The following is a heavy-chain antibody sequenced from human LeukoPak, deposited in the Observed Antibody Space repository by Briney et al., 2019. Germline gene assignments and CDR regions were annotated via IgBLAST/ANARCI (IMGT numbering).Heavy chain of an antibody. V-gene: IGHV4-34*01. J-gene: IGHJ4*02. CDR2: INHSGST. CDR3: ARGRAYCGGDCYYPFDY. D-gene: IGHD2-21*02. Sequence: PSETLSLTCAVYGGSFSGYYWSWIRQPPGKGLEWSGEINHSGSTNYNPSLKSRVTISVDTSKNQFSLKLSSVTAADTAVYYCARGRAYCGGDCYYPFDYWGQGTLVTVSS. CDR1: GGSFSGYY.